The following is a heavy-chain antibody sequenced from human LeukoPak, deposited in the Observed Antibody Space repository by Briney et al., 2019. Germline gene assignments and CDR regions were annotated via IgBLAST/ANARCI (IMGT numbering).Heavy chain of an antibody. CDR3: ATVSGGDYFDY. J-gene: IGHJ4*02. D-gene: IGHD3-10*01. Sequence: GGSLRLSCAASGFTVSGDSMSWVRQAPGKGLEWVSLIYSGDSTYYADSVKGRFTISRDNSKNTLYLQMNRLRAEDTPMYYCATVSGGDYFDYWGQGTLVTVSS. V-gene: IGHV3-53*01. CDR1: GFTVSGDS. CDR2: IYSGDST.